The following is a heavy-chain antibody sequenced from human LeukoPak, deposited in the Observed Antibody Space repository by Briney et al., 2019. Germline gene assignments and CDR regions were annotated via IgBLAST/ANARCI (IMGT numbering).Heavy chain of an antibody. CDR2: VSSGGSRK. Sequence: GGSLRLSCAASGFTFDDYAIQWIRQVPGRGLEWVAGVSSGGSRKYYGDSVRGRFTISRDNSRNPVFLQMDSLKTEDTALYYCARDYSGDGTSVWDFWGRGILVTVSS. D-gene: IGHD1-26*01. CDR3: ARDYSGDGTSVWDF. J-gene: IGHJ1*01. V-gene: IGHV3-9*01. CDR1: GFTFDDYA.